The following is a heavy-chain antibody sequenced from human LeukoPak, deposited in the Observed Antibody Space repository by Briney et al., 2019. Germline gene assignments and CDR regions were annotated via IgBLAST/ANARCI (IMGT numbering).Heavy chain of an antibody. J-gene: IGHJ5*02. CDR2: ISSSSSYI. Sequence: GGSLRLSCAVSGFTFSSYSMNWVRQAPGKGLEWVSSISSSSSYIYYADSVKGRFTISRDNAKNSLYLQMNSLRAEDTAVYYCARTGTLGNWFDPWGQGTLVTVSS. CDR3: ARTGTLGNWFDP. V-gene: IGHV3-21*01. CDR1: GFTFSSYS. D-gene: IGHD3-10*01.